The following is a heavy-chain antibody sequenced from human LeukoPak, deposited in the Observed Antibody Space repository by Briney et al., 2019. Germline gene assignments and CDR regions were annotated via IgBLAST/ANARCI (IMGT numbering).Heavy chain of an antibody. D-gene: IGHD1-26*01. CDR1: GFIFGNFA. CDR2: VSYDGIVQ. Sequence: GGSLRLSCEASGFIFGNFAMHWVRQAPGKGLGWVAVVSYDGIVQIYTDSVKGRFTVSRDNSKNTLYLQINSLGADDTALYYCAKEWVEGATGKVYFDSWGQGTLVTVSS. J-gene: IGHJ4*02. V-gene: IGHV3-30*04. CDR3: AKEWVEGATGKVYFDS.